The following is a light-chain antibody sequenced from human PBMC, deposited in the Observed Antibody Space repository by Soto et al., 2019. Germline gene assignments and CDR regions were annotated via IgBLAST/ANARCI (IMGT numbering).Light chain of an antibody. CDR2: GAS. Sequence: EIVLTQSPATLSLSPGERATLSCRASQSVSSSLAWYQQKPGQAPRLLIYGASNRAAGIPARFSGSGSGTDFTLTISSLEPEDFAVYFCQQRSNWLALTFGGGTKVEIK. J-gene: IGKJ4*01. V-gene: IGKV3-11*01. CDR1: QSVSSS. CDR3: QQRSNWLALT.